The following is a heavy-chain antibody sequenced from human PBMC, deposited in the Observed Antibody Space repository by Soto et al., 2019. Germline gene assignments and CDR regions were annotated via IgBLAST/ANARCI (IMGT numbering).Heavy chain of an antibody. D-gene: IGHD4-17*01. CDR3: AMTSTVTTLYFQH. Sequence: QVQLQESGPGLVKPSQTLSLTCTVSGGSISSGGYYWSWIRQHPGKGLEWIGYIYYSGSTYYKPSLQSRVTISVDTSKNQFSLKLSSVTAADTAVYYCAMTSTVTTLYFQHWGQGTLVTVSS. J-gene: IGHJ1*01. CDR1: GGSISSGGYY. CDR2: IYYSGST. V-gene: IGHV4-31*03.